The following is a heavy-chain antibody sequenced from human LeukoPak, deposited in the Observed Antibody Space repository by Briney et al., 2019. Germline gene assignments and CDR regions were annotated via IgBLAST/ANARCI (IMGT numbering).Heavy chain of an antibody. D-gene: IGHD3/OR15-3a*01. J-gene: IGHJ4*02. CDR2: ISSTSRYI. CDR3: TRAVAADDFSPGY. CDR1: GFTFSSYS. Sequence: PGGSLRLSCVASGFTFSSYSMNWVRQAPGKGLEWVSCISSTSRYIYYADSVKGRFTISRDNAKNSVYLQMNSLRAADTAVYYCTRAVAADDFSPGYWGQGTLVTVSS. V-gene: IGHV3-21*01.